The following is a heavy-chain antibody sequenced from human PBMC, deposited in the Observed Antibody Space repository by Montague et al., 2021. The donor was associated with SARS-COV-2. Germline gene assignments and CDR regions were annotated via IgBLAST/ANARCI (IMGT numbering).Heavy chain of an antibody. D-gene: IGHD4-11*01. J-gene: IGHJ6*03. CDR3: VRVTHPRSAWPYYMDV. CDR2: INNRGNT. CDR1: GDSIISSSYY. Sequence: SETLSLTCTVSGDSIISSSYYWGWIRQPPGKGLEWIGSINNRGNTYNNPSLRSRVSISVDTSKNQFSLNVRSVTAADTGLFYCVRVTHPRSAWPYYMDVWGKGTTVTV. V-gene: IGHV4-39*01.